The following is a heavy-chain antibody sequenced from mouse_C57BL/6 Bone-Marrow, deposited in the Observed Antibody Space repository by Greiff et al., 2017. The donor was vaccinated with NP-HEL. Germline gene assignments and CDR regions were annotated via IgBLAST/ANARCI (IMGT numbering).Heavy chain of an antibody. V-gene: IGHV1-58*01. Sequence: LVRPGSSVKMSCKTSGYTFTSYGINWVKQRPGQGLEWIGYIYIGNGYTEYNEKFKGKATLTSDTSSSTAYMQLSSLTSEDSAIYFCAREAYYYGSSYDYFDYWGQGTTLTVSS. D-gene: IGHD1-1*01. CDR2: IYIGNGYT. J-gene: IGHJ2*01. CDR3: AREAYYYGSSYDYFDY. CDR1: GYTFTSYG.